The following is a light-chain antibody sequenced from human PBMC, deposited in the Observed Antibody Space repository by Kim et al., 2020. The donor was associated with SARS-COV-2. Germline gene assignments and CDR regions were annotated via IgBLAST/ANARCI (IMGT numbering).Light chain of an antibody. CDR3: SSYAGSYNLV. CDR2: EVS. V-gene: IGLV2-8*01. J-gene: IGLJ3*02. CDR1: SGDIGYYNE. Sequence: GQSVNFSCTGNSGDIGYYNEVSWYQQHPGKAPKVMIYEVSKRPSGVPDRFSGSKSGNTASLTVSGLQAEDEADYYCSSYAGSYNLVFGGGTQLTVL.